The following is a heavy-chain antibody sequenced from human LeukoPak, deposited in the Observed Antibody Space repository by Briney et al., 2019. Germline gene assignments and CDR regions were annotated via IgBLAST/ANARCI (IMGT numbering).Heavy chain of an antibody. D-gene: IGHD7-27*01. CDR1: GFTFSDHY. J-gene: IGHJ4*02. Sequence: GGSLRLSCATSGFTFSDHYMTWIRQAPGKGLETVSYIYNGGDAIYYADSVRGRFTISRDNAESSLYLQMNSLRAEDTAVYYCARGHWGLDYWGRGTLVTVSS. CDR3: ARGHWGLDY. CDR2: IYNGGDAI. V-gene: IGHV3-11*04.